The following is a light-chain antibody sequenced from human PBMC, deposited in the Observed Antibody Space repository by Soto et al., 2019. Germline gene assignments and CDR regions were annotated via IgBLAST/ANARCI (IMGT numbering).Light chain of an antibody. Sequence: EIVLTQSPGTLSLSPGERATLSCRASQSISSSYLAWYQQKPGQAPGLLIYGASRRATGIPDRFIGSGSGTDFTLTISRLEPEDFAVYFCQQYGSSPGTFGQGTKVEI. CDR3: QQYGSSPGT. J-gene: IGKJ1*01. CDR2: GAS. V-gene: IGKV3-20*01. CDR1: QSISSSY.